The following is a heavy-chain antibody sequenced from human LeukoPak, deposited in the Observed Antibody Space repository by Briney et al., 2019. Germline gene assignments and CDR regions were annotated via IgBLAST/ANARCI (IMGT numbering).Heavy chain of an antibody. Sequence: PSGTLSLTCAVSGGSISSSNWWSWVRQPPGKGLEWIGEIYHSGSTNYNPSLKSRVTISVDKSKNQFSLKLSSVTAADTAVYYCARAIGRLNYYGSGSINWFDPWGQGTLVTVSS. CDR1: GGSISSSNW. CDR3: ARAIGRLNYYGSGSINWFDP. J-gene: IGHJ5*02. CDR2: IYHSGST. V-gene: IGHV4-4*02. D-gene: IGHD3-10*01.